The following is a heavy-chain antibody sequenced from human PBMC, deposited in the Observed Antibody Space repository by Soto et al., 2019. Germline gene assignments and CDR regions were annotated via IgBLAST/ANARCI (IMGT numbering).Heavy chain of an antibody. CDR2: ISSSSSYI. Sequence: PXGSLILSCAASGFTFSSYSMNWVRQAPGKGLDWVSSISSSSSYIYYADSVKGRFTISRDNAKNSLYLQMNSLRAEDTAVYYCARDLRSGSYGMDVWGQGSTVTVSS. CDR1: GFTFSSYS. D-gene: IGHD1-26*01. J-gene: IGHJ6*02. V-gene: IGHV3-21*01. CDR3: ARDLRSGSYGMDV.